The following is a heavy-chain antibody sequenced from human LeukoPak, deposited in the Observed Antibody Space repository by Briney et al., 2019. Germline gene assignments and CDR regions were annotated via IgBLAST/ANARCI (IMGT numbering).Heavy chain of an antibody. CDR1: GGSFSGYY. Sequence: SETLSLTCAVYGGSFSGYYCSWIRQPPGKGLEWIGEINHSGSTRYNPPLKSRVTISVDASKNQFSLKLSSVTAADTAVYYCAVAAAGSDYYFDYWGQGTLVTVSS. CDR2: INHSGST. CDR3: AVAAAGSDYYFDY. V-gene: IGHV4-34*01. D-gene: IGHD6-13*01. J-gene: IGHJ4*02.